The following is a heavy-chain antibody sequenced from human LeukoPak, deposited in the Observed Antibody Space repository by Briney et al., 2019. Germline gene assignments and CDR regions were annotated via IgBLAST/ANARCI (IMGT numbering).Heavy chain of an antibody. CDR2: ISGSGGST. V-gene: IGHV3-23*01. D-gene: IGHD3-10*01. CDR3: MSFGASPYDY. CDR1: GFTFSSYA. Sequence: PGGSLRLSCAASGFTFSSYAMSWVRQAPGKGLEWVSAISGSGGSTYYADSVKGRFTISRDNSKNTLYPQMNSLRAEDTAVYYCMSFGASPYDYWGQGTLVTVSS. J-gene: IGHJ4*02.